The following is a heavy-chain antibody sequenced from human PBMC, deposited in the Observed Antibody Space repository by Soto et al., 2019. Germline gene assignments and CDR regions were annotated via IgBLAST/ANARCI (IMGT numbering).Heavy chain of an antibody. J-gene: IGHJ4*02. Sequence: QVQLVQSGAEVKKPGSSVKVSCKASGGTFSSYAISWVRQAPGQGLEWMGGIIPIFGTANYAQKFQGRVTITADESTSTADMELGSMTSDDSAVSFCARGGGLGYCSCGSCYASFYYWGQGTLVTVSS. D-gene: IGHD2-15*01. CDR2: IIPIFGTA. CDR1: GGTFSSYA. CDR3: ARGGGLGYCSCGSCYASFYY. V-gene: IGHV1-69*01.